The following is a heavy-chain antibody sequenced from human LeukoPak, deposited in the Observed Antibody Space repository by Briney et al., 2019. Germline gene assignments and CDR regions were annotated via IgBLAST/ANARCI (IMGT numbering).Heavy chain of an antibody. Sequence: GSLRLSCAASGFTFIDYYRSWIGQAPGKGLEWVSYISSSGSSIYYADSVKGRFTISRDNAKNSLYLQMNSLRAEDTAVYYCARAAYYDVPLDYWGQGTLVTVSS. CDR2: ISSSGSSI. CDR1: GFTFIDYY. J-gene: IGHJ4*02. V-gene: IGHV3-11*01. CDR3: ARAAYYDVPLDY. D-gene: IGHD3-3*01.